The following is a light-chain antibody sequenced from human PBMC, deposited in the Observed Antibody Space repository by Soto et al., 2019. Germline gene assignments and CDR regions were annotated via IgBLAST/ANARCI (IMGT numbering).Light chain of an antibody. Sequence: QSALTQPPSVSEAPRQRVTISCSGSSSNIGNNAVNWYQQLPGKAPKLLIYYDDLLPSGVSDRFSGSKSGTSASLAISGLQSEDEADYYFAAWDDSLNGVVFGGGTKLTVL. CDR1: SSNIGNNA. J-gene: IGLJ2*01. CDR3: AAWDDSLNGVV. CDR2: YDD. V-gene: IGLV1-36*01.